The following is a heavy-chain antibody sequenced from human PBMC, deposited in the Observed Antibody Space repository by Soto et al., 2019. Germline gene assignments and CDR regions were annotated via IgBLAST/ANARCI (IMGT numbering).Heavy chain of an antibody. V-gene: IGHV5-51*01. J-gene: IGHJ5*02. Sequence: PGESLKISCKGSGYSFTSYWIGWGPQMPGKGLEWMGIIYPGDSDTRYSPSFQGQVTISADKSISTAYLQWSSLKASDTAMYYCARRYYGDYQSTEYNWFDPWGQGTLVTVSS. CDR1: GYSFTSYW. D-gene: IGHD4-17*01. CDR2: IYPGDSDT. CDR3: ARRYYGDYQSTEYNWFDP.